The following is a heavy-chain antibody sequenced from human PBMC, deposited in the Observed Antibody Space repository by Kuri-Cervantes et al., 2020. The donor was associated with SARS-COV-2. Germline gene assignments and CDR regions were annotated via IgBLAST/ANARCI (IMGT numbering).Heavy chain of an antibody. V-gene: IGHV3-9*01. D-gene: IGHD3-3*01. Sequence: GGSLRLSCAASGFTFSGHWIHWVRQAPGKGLEWVSSISWNSGSIGYADSVKGRFTISRDNAKNSLYLQMNSLRAEDTALYYCAKERLSDFWSGERYGMDVWGQGTTVTVSS. CDR3: AKERLSDFWSGERYGMDV. J-gene: IGHJ6*02. CDR2: ISWNSGSI. CDR1: GFTFSGHW.